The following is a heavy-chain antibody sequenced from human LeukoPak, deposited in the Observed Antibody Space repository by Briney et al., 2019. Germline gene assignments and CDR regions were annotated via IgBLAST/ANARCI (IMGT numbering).Heavy chain of an antibody. CDR2: INHSGST. Sequence: SETLSLTCAVYGGSFSGYYWSWIRQPPGKGLEWIGEINHSGSTNYNPSLKSRVTISVDTSKNQFSLKLSSVTAADTAVYYCASALSGSYYGYYYYYMDVWGKGTTVTVSS. CDR3: ASALSGSYYGYYYYYMDV. D-gene: IGHD1-26*01. V-gene: IGHV4-34*01. J-gene: IGHJ6*03. CDR1: GGSFSGYY.